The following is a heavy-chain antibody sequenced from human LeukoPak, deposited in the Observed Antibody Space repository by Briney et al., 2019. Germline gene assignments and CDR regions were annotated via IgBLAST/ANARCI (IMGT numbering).Heavy chain of an antibody. D-gene: IGHD2-2*01. CDR1: GGTFSSYT. V-gene: IGHV1-69*04. Sequence: ASVKVSCKASGGTFSSYTISWVRQAPGQGLEWMGRIIPILGIANYAQKFQGRVTITADKSTSTAYMELSSLRSEDTAVYYCARDGVVPAAIDYYYYMDVWGKGTTVTVSS. J-gene: IGHJ6*03. CDR3: ARDGVVPAAIDYYYYMDV. CDR2: IIPILGIA.